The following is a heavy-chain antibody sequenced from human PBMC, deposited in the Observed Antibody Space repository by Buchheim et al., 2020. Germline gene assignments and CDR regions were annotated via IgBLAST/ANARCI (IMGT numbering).Heavy chain of an antibody. D-gene: IGHD3-16*02. CDR2: ISASGGST. CDR1: GFTFSSYA. J-gene: IGHJ6*02. V-gene: IGHV3-23*01. CDR3: AKAVITFGGVIVNYGMDV. Sequence: EVQLLESGGGLVQPGGSLRLSCAASGFTFSSYAMSWVRQAPGKGLEWVSAISASGGSTYYADSVKGRFTLSRDNSKNTLYLQMNSLRAEDTAVYYCAKAVITFGGVIVNYGMDVWGQGTT.